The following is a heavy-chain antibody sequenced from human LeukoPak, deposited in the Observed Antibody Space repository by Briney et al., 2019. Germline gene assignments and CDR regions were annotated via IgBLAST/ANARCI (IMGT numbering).Heavy chain of an antibody. V-gene: IGHV1-2*02. Sequence: ASVKVSCKSSGYLFTAYHIHWVRQAPGQGLELVGWINPNTGGANLVQKFQGRVTMTRDTSIATAYMELSSLTSDDTALYFCATFTGTTAYWGEGTLVTVSS. CDR1: GYLFTAYH. D-gene: IGHD1-7*01. CDR2: INPNTGGA. CDR3: ATFTGTTAY. J-gene: IGHJ4*02.